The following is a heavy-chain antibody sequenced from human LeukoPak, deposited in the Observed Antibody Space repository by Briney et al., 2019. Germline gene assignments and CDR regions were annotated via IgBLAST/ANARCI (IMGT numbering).Heavy chain of an antibody. Sequence: SETLSLTCTVSGGSISSNSYSWCWLCPAQGKGLEWIGSIYYSGSTSYNPSLKSRVTISGDTSKNQFSLKLSSVTAADTAVYYCARGAWYGSGSYGFDPWGQGTLVIVSS. D-gene: IGHD3-10*01. J-gene: IGHJ5*02. CDR2: IYYSGST. V-gene: IGHV4-39*01. CDR3: ARGAWYGSGSYGFDP. CDR1: GGSISSNSYS.